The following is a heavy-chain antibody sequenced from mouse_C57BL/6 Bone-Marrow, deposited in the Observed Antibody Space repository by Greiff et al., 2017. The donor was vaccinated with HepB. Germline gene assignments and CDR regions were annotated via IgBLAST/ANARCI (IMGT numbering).Heavy chain of an antibody. V-gene: IGHV5-16*01. CDR1: GFTFSDYY. CDR3: ARESLLWPYYFDY. D-gene: IGHD1-1*02. Sequence: DVQLVESEGGLVQPGRSMKLSCTASGFTFSDYYMAWVRQVPEKGLEWVANINYDGSSTYYLDSLKSRFIISRDNAKNILYLQMSSLKSEDTATYYCARESLLWPYYFDYWGQGTTLTVSS. J-gene: IGHJ2*01. CDR2: INYDGSST.